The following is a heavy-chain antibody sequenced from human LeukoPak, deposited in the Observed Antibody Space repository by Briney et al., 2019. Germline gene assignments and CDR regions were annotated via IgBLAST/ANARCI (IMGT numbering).Heavy chain of an antibody. J-gene: IGHJ4*02. V-gene: IGHV1-46*01. Sequence: ASVKVSCKAAGYTFTSYYMHWVRQAPGQGLEWMGIINPSGGSTSYAQKFQGRVTMTRDTSTSTVYMELSSLRSEDTAVYYCARGDYDSFPGYYFDYWGQGTLVTVSS. CDR3: ARGDYDSFPGYYFDY. CDR2: INPSGGST. D-gene: IGHD3-3*01. CDR1: GYTFTSYY.